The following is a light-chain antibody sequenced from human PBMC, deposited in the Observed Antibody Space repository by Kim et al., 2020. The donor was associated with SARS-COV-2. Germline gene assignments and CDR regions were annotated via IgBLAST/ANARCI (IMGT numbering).Light chain of an antibody. CDR1: QSVSSN. CDR3: QQYNNWPLT. Sequence: VSPGERATLSCRASQSVSSNLAWYQQKPGQAPRLLIYGASTRATGIPARFSGSGSGTEFTLTISSLQSEDFAVYYCQQYNNWPLTFGQGTRVYIK. CDR2: GAS. V-gene: IGKV3-15*01. J-gene: IGKJ1*01.